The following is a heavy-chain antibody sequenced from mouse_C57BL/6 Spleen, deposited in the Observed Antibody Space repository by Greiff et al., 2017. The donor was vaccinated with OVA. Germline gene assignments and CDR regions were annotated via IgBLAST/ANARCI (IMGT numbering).Heavy chain of an antibody. Sequence: VKLMESGAELARPGASVKLSCKASGYTFTSYGISWVKQRTGQGLEWIGEIYPRSGNTYYNEKFKGKATLTADKSSSTAYMELRSLTSEDSAVYFCARREENGSSWFAYWGQGTLVTVSA. CDR1: GYTFTSYG. J-gene: IGHJ3*01. V-gene: IGHV1-81*01. CDR2: IYPRSGNT. D-gene: IGHD1-1*01. CDR3: ARREENGSSWFAY.